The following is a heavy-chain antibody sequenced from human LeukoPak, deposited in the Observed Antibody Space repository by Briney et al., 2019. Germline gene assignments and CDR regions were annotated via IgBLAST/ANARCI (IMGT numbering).Heavy chain of an antibody. Sequence: GGSLRLSCAASGFTLSSYWMHWVRQAPGKGLVWVSRIESDGRTNYADSVKGRFTISRDNAKNTVSLQMNSLRAEDTGVYYCARAPSEIGGYYPEYFRHWGQGTLVIVSS. CDR2: IESDGRT. CDR3: ARAPSEIGGYYPEYFRH. V-gene: IGHV3-74*01. D-gene: IGHD3-22*01. CDR1: GFTLSSYW. J-gene: IGHJ1*01.